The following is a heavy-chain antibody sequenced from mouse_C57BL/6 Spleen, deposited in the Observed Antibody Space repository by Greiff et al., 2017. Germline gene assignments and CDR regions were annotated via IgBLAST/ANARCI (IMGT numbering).Heavy chain of an antibody. V-gene: IGHV1-26*01. CDR1: GYTFTDYY. CDR2: INPNNGGT. Sequence: EVQLQQSGPELVKPGASVKISCKASGYTFTDYYMNWVKQSHGKSLEWIGDINPNNGGTSYNQKIKGKATLTVDKSSSTAYMELRSLTSEDSAVYYCANPAWFAYWGQGTLVTVSA. CDR3: ANPAWFAY. J-gene: IGHJ3*01.